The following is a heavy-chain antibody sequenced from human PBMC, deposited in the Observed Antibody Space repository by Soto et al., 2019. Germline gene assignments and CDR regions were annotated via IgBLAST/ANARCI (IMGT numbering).Heavy chain of an antibody. CDR2: INYSGTA. J-gene: IGHJ2*01. Sequence: QVELQQSGPGVVRPSETLSLTCSVSGASISKTSSYWGWIRQPPGKGLEWIGSINYSGTAYYSPTLRGRANLSVDTSANRFSLRLMSVTAADTAFYFCVRRVNIPSWYFDLWGREKPVIVSS. V-gene: IGHV4-39*01. CDR3: VRRVNIPSWYFDL. D-gene: IGHD2-21*01. CDR1: GASISKTSSY.